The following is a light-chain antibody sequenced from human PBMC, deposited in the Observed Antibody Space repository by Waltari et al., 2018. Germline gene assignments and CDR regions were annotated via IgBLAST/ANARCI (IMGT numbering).Light chain of an antibody. J-gene: IGLJ1*01. CDR1: RSNIGTGYD. CDR3: QSYDNSLTGFYV. Sequence: QSVLTQPPSVSGAPGQRVTISCTGSRSNIGTGYDVHWYQPLPGPAPQLLIHSNTKRPSRVPDRVSGSKSGASASLAITGLQPEDEADYYCQSYDNSLTGFYVFGTGTKVTVL. CDR2: SNT. V-gene: IGLV1-40*01.